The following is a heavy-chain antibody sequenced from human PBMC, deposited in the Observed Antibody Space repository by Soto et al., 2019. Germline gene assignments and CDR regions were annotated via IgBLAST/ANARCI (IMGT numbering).Heavy chain of an antibody. V-gene: IGHV6-1*01. D-gene: IGHD5-12*01. Sequence: KQSQTLSLTCAISGDSVSSNSAAWNWIRQSPSRGLEWLGRTYYRSKWYNDYAVSVKSRITINPDTSKNQFSLQLNSVTPEDTAVYYCARDEEMATISDYYYYGMDVWGQGTTVTVSS. J-gene: IGHJ6*02. CDR1: GDSVSSNSAA. CDR3: ARDEEMATISDYYYYGMDV. CDR2: TYYRSKWYN.